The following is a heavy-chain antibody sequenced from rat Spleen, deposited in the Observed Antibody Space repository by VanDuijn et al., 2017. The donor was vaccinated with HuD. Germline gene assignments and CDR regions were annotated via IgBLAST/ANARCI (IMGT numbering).Heavy chain of an antibody. J-gene: IGHJ2*01. Sequence: EVQLVESGGGLVQPGRSMNLSCAASGFTFSNYDMAWFRQAPTKGLGWVASITYDVTTTYYRDFVKGRFTISRDNAKSTLYLQMDSLRSEDTATYYCATYGGFIDYWGQGVVVTVSS. CDR3: ATYGGFIDY. V-gene: IGHV5-25*01. CDR2: ITYDVTTT. CDR1: GFTFSNYD. D-gene: IGHD1-11*01.